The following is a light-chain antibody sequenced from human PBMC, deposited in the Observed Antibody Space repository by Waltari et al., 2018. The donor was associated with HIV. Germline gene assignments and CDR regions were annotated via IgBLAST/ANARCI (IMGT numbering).Light chain of an antibody. CDR2: EGS. CDR1: ALPYRY. Sequence: SHELTQPPSVSVSPGQAARITCSGDALPYRYVYWYQQKSGQAPVLVIHEGSRRPSGIPERISGSTTGTMATLTISGAQVEDEADYYCFSTNSGGNQGLFGGGTKLNVL. V-gene: IGLV3-10*01. J-gene: IGLJ2*01. CDR3: FSTNSGGNQGL.